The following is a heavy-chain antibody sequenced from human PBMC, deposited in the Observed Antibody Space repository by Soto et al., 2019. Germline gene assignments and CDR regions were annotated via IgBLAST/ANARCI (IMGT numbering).Heavy chain of an antibody. CDR1: GYTFTDYA. CDR3: ARSAVSPFGGLIGPFDY. J-gene: IGHJ4*02. Sequence: GASVKVSCKASGYTFTDYAIHWVRQAPGQRLEWMGWINAGNGNTKSSQKFQGRVTITRDTSASTAYMELSSLGSEDTAVYYCARSAVSPFGGLIGPFDYWGQGNLVTSPQ. V-gene: IGHV1-3*01. CDR2: INAGNGNT. D-gene: IGHD3-16*02.